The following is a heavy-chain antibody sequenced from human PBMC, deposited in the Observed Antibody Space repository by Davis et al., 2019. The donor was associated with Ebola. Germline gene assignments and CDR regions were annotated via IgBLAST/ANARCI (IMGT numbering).Heavy chain of an antibody. J-gene: IGHJ4*02. CDR2: IRSKAYGGTT. Sequence: GESLKISCAASGFTFSSYAMSWFRQAPGKGLEWVGFIRSKAYGGTTEYAASVKGRFTISRDDSKSIAYLQMNSLKTEDTAVYYCTRAWDYGVRWGQGTLVTVSS. D-gene: IGHD4-17*01. V-gene: IGHV3-49*03. CDR1: GFTFSSYA. CDR3: TRAWDYGVR.